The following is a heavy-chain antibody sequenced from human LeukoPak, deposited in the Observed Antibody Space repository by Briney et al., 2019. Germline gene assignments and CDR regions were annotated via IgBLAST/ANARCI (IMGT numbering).Heavy chain of an antibody. Sequence: PSETLSLTCTVSGGSISSYYWSWIRQPAGKGLEGIGYIYYSGSTNYNPSLKSRVTISVDTSKNQFSLKLSSVTAADTAVYYCARGGDYGGNHEGNFDYWGQGTLVTVSS. CDR2: IYYSGST. V-gene: IGHV4-59*01. J-gene: IGHJ4*02. D-gene: IGHD4-23*01. CDR1: GGSISSYY. CDR3: ARGGDYGGNHEGNFDY.